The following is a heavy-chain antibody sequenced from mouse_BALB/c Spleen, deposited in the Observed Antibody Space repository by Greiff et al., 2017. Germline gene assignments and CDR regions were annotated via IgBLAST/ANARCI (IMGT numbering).Heavy chain of an antibody. D-gene: IGHD5-1*01. Sequence: EVQLLESGGGLVQPGGSRKLSCAASGFTFSSFGMHWVRQAPEKGLEWVAYISSGSSTIYYADTVKGRFTITGDNTENTLFMQMTSLISEDTAMYYGARRGTFYAMDYWGQGTSVTVSS. CDR3: ARRGTFYAMDY. CDR1: GFTFSSFG. CDR2: ISSGSSTI. J-gene: IGHJ4*01. V-gene: IGHV5-17*02.